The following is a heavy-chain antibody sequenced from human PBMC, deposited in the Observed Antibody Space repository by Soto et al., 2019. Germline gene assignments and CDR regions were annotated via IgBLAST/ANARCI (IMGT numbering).Heavy chain of an antibody. V-gene: IGHV4-34*01. CDR2: INHSGST. CDR3: ARAVAGTRDFDY. CDR1: GGSFSGYY. J-gene: IGHJ4*02. D-gene: IGHD6-19*01. Sequence: SETLSLTCAVYGGSFSGYYWSWIRQPPGKGLEWIEEINHSGSTNDNPSLKSRVTISVDTSKNQFSLKLSSVTAADTAVYYCARAVAGTRDFDYWGQGTLVTVS.